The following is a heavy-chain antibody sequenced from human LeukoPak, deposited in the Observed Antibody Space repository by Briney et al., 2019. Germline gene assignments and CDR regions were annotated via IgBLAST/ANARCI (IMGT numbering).Heavy chain of an antibody. J-gene: IGHJ3*01. CDR3: ARAQSWITGFDV. D-gene: IGHD2-8*02. V-gene: IGHV6-1*01. CDR2: TYYYRSEWHN. Sequence: SQTLSLTCAISGDSVSSTSVTWSWIMQSPSRGLEWLGRTYYYRSEWHNDYAVSVKSRMIINPHTSKNQFSLHLKSMTPEDTAVYYCARAQSWITGFDVWGQGTIVTVSS. CDR1: GDSVSSTSVT.